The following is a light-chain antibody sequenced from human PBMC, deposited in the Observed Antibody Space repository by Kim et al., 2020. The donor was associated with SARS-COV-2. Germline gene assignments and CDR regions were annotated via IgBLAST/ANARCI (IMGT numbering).Light chain of an antibody. CDR2: GAS. V-gene: IGKV3-15*01. J-gene: IGKJ4*01. CDR3: QQYNNWPPLT. CDR1: QSVSSN. Sequence: EIGMTQSPATLSVSPGERTTLSCRASQSVSSNLAWYQQKPGQAPRLLIYGASTRATAIPARFSGSGSGTEFTLTISSLQSEDFAIYYCQQYNNWPPLTFGGGTKVDIK.